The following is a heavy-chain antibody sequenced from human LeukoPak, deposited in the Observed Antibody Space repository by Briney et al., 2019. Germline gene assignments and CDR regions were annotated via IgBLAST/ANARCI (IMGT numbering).Heavy chain of an antibody. V-gene: IGHV3-21*01. CDR2: ISSSSSYI. D-gene: IGHD3-10*01. CDR3: ASSLGYGSGSFDY. Sequence: GGSLRLSCAASGFTFSSYSMNWVRQAPGKGLEWVSSISSSSSYIYYADSVKGRFTISRDNAKNSLYLQMNSLRAEDTAVYCCASSLGYGSGSFDYWGQGTLVTVSP. J-gene: IGHJ4*02. CDR1: GFTFSSYS.